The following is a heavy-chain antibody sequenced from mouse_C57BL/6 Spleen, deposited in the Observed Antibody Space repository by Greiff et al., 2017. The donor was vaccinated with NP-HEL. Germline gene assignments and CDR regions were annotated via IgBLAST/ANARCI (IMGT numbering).Heavy chain of an antibody. CDR2: INPSSGYT. D-gene: IGHD1-1*01. Sequence: QVHVKQSGAELARPGASVKMSCKASGYTFTSYTMHWVKQRPGQGLEWIGYINPSSGYTKYNQKFKDKATLTADKSSSTAYMQLSSLTSEDSAVYYCAREYYGSSLFAYWGQGTLVTVSA. V-gene: IGHV1-4*01. CDR3: AREYYGSSLFAY. CDR1: GYTFTSYT. J-gene: IGHJ3*01.